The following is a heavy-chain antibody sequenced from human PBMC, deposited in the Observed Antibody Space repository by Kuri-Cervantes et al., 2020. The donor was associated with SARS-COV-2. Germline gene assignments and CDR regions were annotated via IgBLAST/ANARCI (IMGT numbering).Heavy chain of an antibody. CDR3: ARVNDVIAARLHDAFGI. D-gene: IGHD6-6*01. CDR2: IYSGGST. V-gene: IGHV3-53*05. Sequence: GESLKISCAASGFTVSSNYMSWVRQAPGKGLEWVSVIYSGGSTYYADSVKGRFTISRDNSKNTLYLQMNSLRAEDTAVYYCARVNDVIAARLHDAFGIWGQGTMVTVSS. CDR1: GFTVSSNY. J-gene: IGHJ3*02.